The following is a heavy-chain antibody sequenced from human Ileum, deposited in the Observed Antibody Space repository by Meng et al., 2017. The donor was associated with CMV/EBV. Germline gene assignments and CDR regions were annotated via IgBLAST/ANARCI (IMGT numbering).Heavy chain of an antibody. D-gene: IGHD4-17*01. CDR1: GDSMTSSLYY. V-gene: IGHV4-39*07. CDR3: AKAHDFGDYEAFDS. J-gene: IGHJ4*02. Sequence: SKTLSLTCTVSGDSMTSSLYYWGWIRQPAGKGPEYIATIFYRGNTFYHPSLKTRATISVDTSKNQFSLRLQSVTAADSAVYYCAKAHDFGDYEAFDSWGQGVLVTVSS. CDR2: IFYRGNT.